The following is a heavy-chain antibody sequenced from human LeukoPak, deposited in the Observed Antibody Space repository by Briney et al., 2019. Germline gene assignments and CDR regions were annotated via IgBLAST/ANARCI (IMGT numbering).Heavy chain of an antibody. CDR1: GGSISSGSYY. D-gene: IGHD6-13*01. Sequence: SETLSLTCTVSGGSISSGSYYWSWIRQPAGKGLEWIGRIYTSGSTNYNPSLKSRVTISVDTSKNQFSLKLSSVTAADTAVYYCARAKVARGAAGLIDYWGQGTLVTVSS. V-gene: IGHV4-61*02. CDR2: IYTSGST. CDR3: ARAKVARGAAGLIDY. J-gene: IGHJ4*02.